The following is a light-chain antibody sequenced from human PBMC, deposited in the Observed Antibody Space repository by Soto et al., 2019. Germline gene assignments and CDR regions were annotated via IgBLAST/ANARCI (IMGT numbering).Light chain of an antibody. J-gene: IGLJ3*02. CDR1: NIGSKS. CDR2: YDS. CDR3: QVWDSSSDHWV. V-gene: IGLV3-21*04. Sequence: SYELTQPPSVSVAPGKTARITWGGNNIGSKSVHWYQQKPGQAPVLVIYYDSDRPSGIPERFSGSNSGNTATLTISRVEAGDEADYYCQVWDSSSDHWVFGGGTKVTVL.